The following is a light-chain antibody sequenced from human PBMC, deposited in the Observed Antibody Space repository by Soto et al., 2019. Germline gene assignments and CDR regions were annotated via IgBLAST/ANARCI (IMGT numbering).Light chain of an antibody. CDR3: QQSNSFTWT. J-gene: IGKJ1*01. CDR2: KAS. V-gene: IGKV1-5*03. Sequence: DIQMTQSPSTLSASVGDRVTITCRASQSISSWLAWYQQKPGKAPKLLIYKASSLESGVPSRFSGSGSGTEFTLTISSLQPDDFVTYYCQQSNSFTWTFGQGTKVEIK. CDR1: QSISSW.